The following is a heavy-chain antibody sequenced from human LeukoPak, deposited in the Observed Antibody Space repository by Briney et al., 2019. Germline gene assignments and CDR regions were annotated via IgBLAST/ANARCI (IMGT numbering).Heavy chain of an antibody. D-gene: IGHD6-13*01. CDR1: GFTFSSYE. CDR2: ISSSGSTI. CDR3: ARGAYSLYYFDY. Sequence: GGSLRLSCAASGFTFSSYEMNWVRQAPGKGLEWVSYISSSGSTIYYADSVKGRFTISRDNAKNSLYLQMNSLRAEDTAVYYCARGAYSLYYFDYWGQGTLVTVSS. J-gene: IGHJ4*02. V-gene: IGHV3-48*03.